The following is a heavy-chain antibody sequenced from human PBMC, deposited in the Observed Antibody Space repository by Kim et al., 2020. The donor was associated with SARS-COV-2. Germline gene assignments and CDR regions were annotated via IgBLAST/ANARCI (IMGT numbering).Heavy chain of an antibody. J-gene: IGHJ3*02. V-gene: IGHV3-64D*06. Sequence: GGSLRLSCSASGFTFSSYAMHWVRQAPGKGLEYVSAISSNGGSTYYADSVKGRFTISRDNSKNTLYLQMSSLRAEDTAVYYCVKRGSSWYGGAFDIWGQGTMVTVSS. CDR1: GFTFSSYA. CDR3: VKRGSSWYGGAFDI. CDR2: ISSNGGST. D-gene: IGHD6-13*01.